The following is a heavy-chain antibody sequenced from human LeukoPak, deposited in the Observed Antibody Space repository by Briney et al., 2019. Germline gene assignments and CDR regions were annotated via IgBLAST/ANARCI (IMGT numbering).Heavy chain of an antibody. Sequence: PGGSLRLSCAASGFTFSAYYMNWVRQAPGKGLEWVANIKQDGSEKYYVDSVKGRFTISRDNAKNALYLQMSGLRAEDTAVYYCGKDGYNGYWGQGILVTVSS. J-gene: IGHJ4*02. CDR2: IKQDGSEK. V-gene: IGHV3-7*02. CDR3: GKDGYNGY. CDR1: GFTFSAYY. D-gene: IGHD5-24*01.